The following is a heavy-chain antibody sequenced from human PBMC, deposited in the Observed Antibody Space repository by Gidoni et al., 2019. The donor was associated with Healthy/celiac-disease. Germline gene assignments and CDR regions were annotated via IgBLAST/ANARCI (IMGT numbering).Heavy chain of an antibody. CDR1: GYTFTIYA. V-gene: IGHV1-3*05. CDR3: ARAYYYDSSQLYYFDY. D-gene: IGHD3-22*01. CDR2: INAGNGNT. J-gene: IGHJ4*02. Sequence: QVQLVKSVAEEKKPGAAVKGSCKASGYTFTIYAMHWVRQAPGQRLEWMGWINAGNGNTKYSQKFQGRVTITRDTSASTAYMELSSLRSEDTAVYYCARAYYYDSSQLYYFDYWGQGTLVTVSS.